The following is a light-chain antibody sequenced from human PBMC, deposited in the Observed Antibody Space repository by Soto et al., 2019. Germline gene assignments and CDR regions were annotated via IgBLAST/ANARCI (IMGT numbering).Light chain of an antibody. J-gene: IGKJ4*01. CDR3: QQHYSAPLT. Sequence: DIVMTQSPDSLAVSLGERATINCKSSQSVLFSSNNKNYLAWYQQKPGQPPKLLLYWASTRESGVPDRFSGSGSGTDFTLTISSLQAEDVAVYYCQQHYSAPLTFGGGTKVEIK. CDR2: WAS. CDR1: QSVLFSSNNKNY. V-gene: IGKV4-1*01.